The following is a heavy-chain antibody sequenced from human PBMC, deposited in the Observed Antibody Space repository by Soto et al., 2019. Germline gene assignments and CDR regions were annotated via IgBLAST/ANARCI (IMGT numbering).Heavy chain of an antibody. CDR3: ARRSSSRGFYGMDV. V-gene: IGHV4-31*03. CDR2: IYYSGST. D-gene: IGHD6-13*01. J-gene: IGHJ6*02. CDR1: GGSISSGGYY. Sequence: SETLSLTCTVSGGSISSGGYYWSWIRQHPGKGLEWIGYIYYSGSTYYNPSLKSRVTISVDTSKNQFSLKLSSVTAADTAVYYCARRSSSRGFYGMDVWGQGTTVTVSS.